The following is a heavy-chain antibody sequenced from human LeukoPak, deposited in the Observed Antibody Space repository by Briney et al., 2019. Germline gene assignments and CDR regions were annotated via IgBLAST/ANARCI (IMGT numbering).Heavy chain of an antibody. CDR2: IISSGSYI. D-gene: IGHD2-2*03. Sequence: GGSLRLSCAASGFTFSSYTMNWVRQAPGKGLEWVSSIISSGSYIYYADSVKGRFTISRDNAKNSLSLQMNSLRAEDTAVYYCAKEVPELDWGQGTLVTVSS. J-gene: IGHJ4*02. V-gene: IGHV3-21*04. CDR3: AKEVPELD. CDR1: GFTFSSYT.